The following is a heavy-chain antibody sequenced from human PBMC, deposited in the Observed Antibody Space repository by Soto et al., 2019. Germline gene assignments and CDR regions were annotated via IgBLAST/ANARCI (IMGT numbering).Heavy chain of an antibody. CDR1: GYSVSSNSAG. Sequence: SHTLSLTCAMTGYSVSSNSAGLSWVRQSPSRGLEWLGRTYYRSKWYYEYAVSVRGRITINPDTSKNQYSLQLNSVTPEDTAVYFCARGEQYSGRIFDYWGQGTLVTVSS. V-gene: IGHV6-1*01. CDR3: ARGEQYSGRIFDY. J-gene: IGHJ4*01. D-gene: IGHD1-26*01. CDR2: TYYRSKWYY.